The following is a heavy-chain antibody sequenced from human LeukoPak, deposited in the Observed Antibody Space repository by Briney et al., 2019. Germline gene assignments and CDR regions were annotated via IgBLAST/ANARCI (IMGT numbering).Heavy chain of an antibody. CDR2: IYHIGIT. Sequence: SETLSLTCGDPGGSISTSYWWSWVRQPPGKGLEWIGEIYHIGITNSNPSPKSRVTISMDKSKNQFSLNMSSVTAADTAVYYCARSFPSPGGIAFDIWGQGTMVTVSS. J-gene: IGHJ3*02. CDR1: GGSISTSYW. D-gene: IGHD2-2*01. V-gene: IGHV4-4*02. CDR3: ARSFPSPGGIAFDI.